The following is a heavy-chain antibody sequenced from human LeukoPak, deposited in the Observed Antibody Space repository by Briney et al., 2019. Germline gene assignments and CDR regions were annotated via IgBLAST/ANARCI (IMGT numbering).Heavy chain of an antibody. J-gene: IGHJ4*02. V-gene: IGHV4-34*01. CDR2: INHSGST. Sequence: PSETLSLTCAVYGGSFSGYYWSWIRQPPGKGLEWIGEINHSGSTNCNPSLKSRVTISVDTSKNQFSLKLSSVTAADTAVYYCARVSMVRGVIDYWGQGTLVTVSS. D-gene: IGHD3-10*01. CDR1: GGSFSGYY. CDR3: ARVSMVRGVIDY.